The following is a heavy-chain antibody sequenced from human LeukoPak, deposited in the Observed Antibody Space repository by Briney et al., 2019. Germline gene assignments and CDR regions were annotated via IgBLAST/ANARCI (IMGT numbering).Heavy chain of an antibody. CDR1: GYTFTGYY. D-gene: IGHD1-14*01. Sequence: ASVKVSCKASGYTFTGYYMHWVRQAPGQGLEWMGWINPNSGGTNYAQKFQGRVTMTRDTSISTAYMELSRLRSDDTAVYYCARSVTRYPPVSFDPWGQGTLVTVSS. CDR3: ARSVTRYPPVSFDP. J-gene: IGHJ5*02. CDR2: INPNSGGT. V-gene: IGHV1-2*02.